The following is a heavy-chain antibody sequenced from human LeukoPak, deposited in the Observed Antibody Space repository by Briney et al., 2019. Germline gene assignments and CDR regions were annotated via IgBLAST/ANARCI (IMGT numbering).Heavy chain of an antibody. Sequence: PSETLSLTCTVSGGSISSGGYYWSWIRQPPGKGLEWIGYIYYSGSTYYNPSLKSRVTISVDTSKNQFSLKLSSVTAADTAVYYCAREWGVVPAAITGAGYWYFDLWGRGTLVTVSS. V-gene: IGHV4-30-4*08. CDR3: AREWGVVPAAITGAGYWYFDL. D-gene: IGHD2-2*02. J-gene: IGHJ2*01. CDR1: GGSISSGGYY. CDR2: IYYSGST.